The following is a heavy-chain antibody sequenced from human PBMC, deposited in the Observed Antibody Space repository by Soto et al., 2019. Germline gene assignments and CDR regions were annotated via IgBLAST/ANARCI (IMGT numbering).Heavy chain of an antibody. J-gene: IGHJ4*02. CDR3: ARTFDTITYYFDY. CDR1: EFSFSSYA. CDR2: ISFDGNII. D-gene: IGHD3-9*01. Sequence: QVHLVESGGGVGQPGGSLRLSCAASEFSFSSYAMHWIRQAPGKGLDWVAVISFDGNIIHYADSVKGRFIISRDNSQNTLYLQMHSLSGEDTAVYYCARTFDTITYYFDYWGQGTLVTVSS. V-gene: IGHV3-30-3*01.